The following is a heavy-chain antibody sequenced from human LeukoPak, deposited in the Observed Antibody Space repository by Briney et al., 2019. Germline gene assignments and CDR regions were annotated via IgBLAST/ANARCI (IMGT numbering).Heavy chain of an antibody. J-gene: IGHJ4*02. CDR3: ARTSGTGSYGSTIYFDY. CDR1: GFTFSSYW. D-gene: IGHD5-18*01. Sequence: GGSLRLSCAASGFTFSSYWMSWVRQAPGKGLEWVANIKQDGSEKYYVDSVKGRFTISRDNAKNSLYLQMNSLRAEDTAVYYCARTSGTGSYGSTIYFDYWGQGTLVTVSS. V-gene: IGHV3-7*01. CDR2: IKQDGSEK.